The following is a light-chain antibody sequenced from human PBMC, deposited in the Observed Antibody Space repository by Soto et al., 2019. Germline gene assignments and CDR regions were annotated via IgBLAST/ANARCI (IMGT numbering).Light chain of an antibody. Sequence: QSALTQPPSASGSPGQSVTISCTGTKNDIGVYDFVSWYQHHPGKAPRLIIYEVVQRPSGVPDRFSGSKSGNTASLTVSGLQAADEADYFCKSYAGSNPYVFGSGTKLTV. CDR1: KNDIGVYDF. CDR2: EVV. V-gene: IGLV2-8*01. J-gene: IGLJ1*01. CDR3: KSYAGSNPYV.